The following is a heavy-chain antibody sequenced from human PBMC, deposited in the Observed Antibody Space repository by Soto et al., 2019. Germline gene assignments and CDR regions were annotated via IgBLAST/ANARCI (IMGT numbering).Heavy chain of an antibody. CDR2: LWYDGSNK. Sequence: GESLKISCAASGFTFSSYGMHWVRQAPGKGLEWVAVLWYDGSNKYYADSVKGRFTISRDNSKNTLYLQMDSLRAEETAVYYCARDRVGAPPFYGMDLWGQGNQVTVSS. V-gene: IGHV3-33*01. J-gene: IGHJ6*02. CDR1: GFTFSSYG. CDR3: ARDRVGAPPFYGMDL. D-gene: IGHD1-26*01.